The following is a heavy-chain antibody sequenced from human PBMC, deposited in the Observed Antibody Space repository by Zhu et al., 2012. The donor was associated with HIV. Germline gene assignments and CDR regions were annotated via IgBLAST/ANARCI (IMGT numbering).Heavy chain of an antibody. D-gene: IGHD3-22*01. J-gene: IGHJ4*02. CDR2: IYSSGIS. V-gene: IGHV4-4*07. CDR3: AREVYDSGGYYYPEY. CDR1: GGSIGTNY. Sequence: QVQLQESGPGLVKPSETLSLTCTVSGGSIGTNYWSWIRQPAGKGLEWIGRIYSSGISNYNPSLKSRVTMSVDTSKNQFSLRLSSVTAADTAVYYCAREVYDSGGYYYPEYWGQGTLVTSPQ.